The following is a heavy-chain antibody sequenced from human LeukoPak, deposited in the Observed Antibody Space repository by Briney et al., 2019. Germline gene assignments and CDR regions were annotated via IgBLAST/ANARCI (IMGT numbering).Heavy chain of an antibody. CDR1: GFTFRSYW. J-gene: IGHJ6*03. CDR2: IKEDESEK. V-gene: IGHV3-7*03. Sequence: GGSLRLSCAASGFTFRSYWMSWVRQAPGKGLEWVANIKEDESEKYYVDSVKGRFTISRDNAENSLYLQLNSVRAEDTAFYYCARDEVFPAPVGLNNYYYFMDVWGKGTTVTVSS. CDR3: ARDEVFPAPVGLNNYYYFMDV. D-gene: IGHD2-2*01.